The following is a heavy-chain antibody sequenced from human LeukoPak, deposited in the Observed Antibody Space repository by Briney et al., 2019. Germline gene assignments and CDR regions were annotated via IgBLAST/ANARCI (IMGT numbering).Heavy chain of an antibody. D-gene: IGHD3-10*01. CDR1: GGSFSVYY. J-gene: IGHJ6*02. CDR3: LQWFPESAMDA. V-gene: IGHV4-34*01. Sequence: SETLSLTCAVYGGSFSVYYWGWIRQAPGKGLEWIGEINHSGGTNYNPSLESRVIISVDTSRKQFNLRLNSVTAADTAVYYCLQWFPESAMDAWGQGTRSPSP. CDR2: INHSGGT.